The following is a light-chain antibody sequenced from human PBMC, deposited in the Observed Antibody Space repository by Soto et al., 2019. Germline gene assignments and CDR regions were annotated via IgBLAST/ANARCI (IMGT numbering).Light chain of an antibody. V-gene: IGLV2-14*01. CDR1: SSNIGTYNY. CDR2: DVS. Sequence: QSVLTQPASVSGSPGQSITISCTGTSSNIGTYNYVSWYQHHPGQAPKLMIYDVSIRPSGVSNRFSGSKSGNTASLTISGLQAEDEADYYCSSYTSSLSGCVFGTGTKVT. CDR3: SSYTSSLSGCV. J-gene: IGLJ1*01.